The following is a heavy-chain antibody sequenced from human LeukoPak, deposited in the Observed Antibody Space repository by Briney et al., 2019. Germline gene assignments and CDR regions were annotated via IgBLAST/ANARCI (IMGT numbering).Heavy chain of an antibody. CDR2: IDGSGCSS. CDR1: GFTFSNXX. V-gene: IGHV3-23*01. CDR3: AKVPSSSGSRPCFDY. D-gene: IGHD1-26*01. Sequence: GFTFSNXXMSWVRQXPGKGXXWVSAIDGSGCSSYYADSVKGRFTISRDNSKNTLYLQMNGLRAEDTAVYYCAKVPSSSGSRPCFDYWGQGTLVTVSS. J-gene: IGHJ4*02.